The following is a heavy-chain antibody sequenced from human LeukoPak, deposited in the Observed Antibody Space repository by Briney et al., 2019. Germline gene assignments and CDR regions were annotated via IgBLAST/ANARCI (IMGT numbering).Heavy chain of an antibody. CDR1: GGSLSGYY. J-gene: IGHJ5*02. CDR3: AGRLPYALLTS. CDR2: ISHSGNT. V-gene: IGHV4-34*04. D-gene: IGHD3-16*01. Sequence: PSETLSLTCAVYGGSLSGYYWNWIRQSPGKGLEWIGEISHSGNTDHNPSLKSRAALSVDTSKNQFSLRLTSVTAADTAVYYCAGRLPYALLTSWGQGALVTVSS.